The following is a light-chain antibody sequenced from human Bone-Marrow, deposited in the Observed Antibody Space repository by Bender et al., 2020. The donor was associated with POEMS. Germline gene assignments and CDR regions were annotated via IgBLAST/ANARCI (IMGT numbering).Light chain of an antibody. V-gene: IGLV2-14*03. CDR2: DVS. Sequence: QSALTQPASVSGSPGQSITISCTGASSDIGGSDSVSWYQQHPAKAPRLLIFDVSIRPSGVSSRFSASKSGNTASLTVSGLQSEDEADYYCSSLTTSSLLVFGGGTKLTVL. CDR1: SSDIGGSDS. CDR3: SSLTTSSLLV. J-gene: IGLJ2*01.